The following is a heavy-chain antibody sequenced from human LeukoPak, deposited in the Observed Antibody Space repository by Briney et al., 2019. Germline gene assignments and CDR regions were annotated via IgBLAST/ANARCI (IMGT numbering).Heavy chain of an antibody. CDR1: GGTFSSYA. Sequence: SVKVSCKASGGTFSSYAISWVRQAPGQGLEWMGRIIPILGIANYAQKFQGRVTITADKSTSTAYMELSSLRSEDTAVYYCARRKGYNWNDLEDYYGMGVWGQGTTVTVPS. D-gene: IGHD1-1*01. J-gene: IGHJ6*02. V-gene: IGHV1-69*04. CDR2: IIPILGIA. CDR3: ARRKGYNWNDLEDYYGMGV.